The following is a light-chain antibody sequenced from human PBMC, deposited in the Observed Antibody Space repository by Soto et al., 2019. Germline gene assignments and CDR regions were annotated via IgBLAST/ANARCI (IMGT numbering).Light chain of an antibody. CDR2: DNN. Sequence: QSVLTQPPSVSAAPGQKVTISCSGSSSNIGNNFVSWYQQLPGTAPKLVIYDNNKRPSGIPDRLSGSKSGTSATLGITGHQTGDEADYYCGSWDSSLSGVVFGGGTKVTVL. CDR1: SSNIGNNF. CDR3: GSWDSSLSGVV. J-gene: IGLJ2*01. V-gene: IGLV1-51*01.